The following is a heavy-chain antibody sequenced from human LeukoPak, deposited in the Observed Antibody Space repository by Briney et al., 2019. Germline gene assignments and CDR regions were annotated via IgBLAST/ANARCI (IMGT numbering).Heavy chain of an antibody. D-gene: IGHD5-24*01. CDR2: INPNSGGT. CDR1: GYTFTGYY. CDR3: ARDSLGVEMATITNFDY. V-gene: IGHV1-2*02. J-gene: IGHJ4*02. Sequence: ASVKVSCKASGYTFTGYYMHWARQAPGQGLEWMEWINPNSGGTNYAQKFQGRVTMTRDTSISTAYMELSRLRSDDTAVYYCARDSLGVEMATITNFDYWGQGTLVTVSS.